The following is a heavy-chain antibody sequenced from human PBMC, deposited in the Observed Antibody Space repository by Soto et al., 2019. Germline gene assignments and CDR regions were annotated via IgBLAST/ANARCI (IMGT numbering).Heavy chain of an antibody. CDR1: GGSISSGGYY. J-gene: IGHJ4*02. CDR2: IYYSGST. D-gene: IGHD6-13*01. V-gene: IGHV4-31*03. Sequence: SETLSLTCTVSGGSISSGGYYWSWIRQHPGKGLEWIGYIYYSGSTYYNPSLKSRVTISVDTSKNQFSLKLSSVTAADTAVYYCARRDIAAEPLFDYWGQGTLVTVSS. CDR3: ARRDIAAEPLFDY.